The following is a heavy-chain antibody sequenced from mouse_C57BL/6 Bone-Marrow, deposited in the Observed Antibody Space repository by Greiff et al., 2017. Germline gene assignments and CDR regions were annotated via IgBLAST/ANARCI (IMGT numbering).Heavy chain of an antibody. J-gene: IGHJ2*01. D-gene: IGHD2-10*01. CDR2: IYPGDGDT. V-gene: IGHV1-82*01. Sequence: VTLMESGPELVKPGASVKISCKASGYAFSSSWMNWVKQRPGKGLEWIGRIYPGDGDTNYNGKFKGKATLTADKSSSTAYMQLSSLTSEDSAVYFCALLWYDYWGQGTTLTVSS. CDR3: ALLWYDY. CDR1: GYAFSSSW.